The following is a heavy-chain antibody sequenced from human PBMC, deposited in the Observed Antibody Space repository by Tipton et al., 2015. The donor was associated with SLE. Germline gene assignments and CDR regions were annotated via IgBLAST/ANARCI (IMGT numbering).Heavy chain of an antibody. V-gene: IGHV4-59*01. CDR2: IYCSGST. J-gene: IGHJ4*02. Sequence: TLSLTCTVSGGSISTYYWSWIRQPPGKGLEWIGYIYCSGSTNYNPSLKSRVTISVDTSKDQFSLRLNSVTAADTAVYYCARGISYGDWFDYWGQGTLVTVSS. D-gene: IGHD4-17*01. CDR3: ARGISYGDWFDY. CDR1: GGSISTYY.